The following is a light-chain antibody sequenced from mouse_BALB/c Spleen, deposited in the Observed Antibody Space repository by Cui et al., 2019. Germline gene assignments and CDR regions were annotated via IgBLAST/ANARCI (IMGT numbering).Light chain of an antibody. CDR1: QNVGTN. CDR2: SAS. CDR3: QQYNSYPLLYT. Sequence: DIVMTQSQKFMSTSVGDRVSVTCKASQNVGTNVAWYQQKPEQSPKALIYSASYRYSGVPDRFTGSGSGTDFTLTISNVQSEDLAEYFCQQYNSYPLLYTFGGGTKLEIK. V-gene: IGKV6-15*01. J-gene: IGKJ2*01.